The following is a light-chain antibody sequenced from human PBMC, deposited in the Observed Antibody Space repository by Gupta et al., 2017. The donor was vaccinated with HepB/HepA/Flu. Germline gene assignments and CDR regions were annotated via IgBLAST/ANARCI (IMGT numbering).Light chain of an antibody. V-gene: IGKV3-20*01. J-gene: IGKJ2*02. CDR1: QSVSSSY. Sequence: IVLTQSPGTLSFSPGERSTRSCRASQSVSSSYLAWYQQKPGKAPRLLIYGASSRATGVPDRFSGSGSGTEFTLTISRREPEDFAVYYCQHKSSSSCTFGQGTKVEIK. CDR3: QHKSSSSCT. CDR2: GAS.